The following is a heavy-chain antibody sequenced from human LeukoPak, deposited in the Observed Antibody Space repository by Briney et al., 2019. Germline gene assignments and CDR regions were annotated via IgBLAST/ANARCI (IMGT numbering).Heavy chain of an antibody. J-gene: IGHJ4*02. V-gene: IGHV3-23*03. CDR2: IYSGGYT. Sequence: PGGSLRLSCAASGFTFSSYAMSWVRQAPGKGLEWVSVIYSGGYTYYADSVKGRFTISRDNSKNTLYLQMDSLRADDTAVYYCAKSGYNRFDYWGQGTLVTVSS. CDR1: GFTFSSYA. D-gene: IGHD5-24*01. CDR3: AKSGYNRFDY.